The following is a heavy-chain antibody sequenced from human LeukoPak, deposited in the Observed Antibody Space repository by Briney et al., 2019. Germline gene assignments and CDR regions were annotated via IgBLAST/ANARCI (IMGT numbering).Heavy chain of an antibody. D-gene: IGHD6-13*01. Sequence: GASVKVSCKASGYSLTGFDINWVRQGSGQGLEWMGWMNPKRGNTGYAPTFQGRVTITRDTSIDTAFMELSSLRPDDTAVYYCARGGSSSSYYNNYGMDVWGQGTTITVSS. J-gene: IGHJ6*02. CDR2: MNPKRGNT. V-gene: IGHV1-8*01. CDR1: GYSLTGFD. CDR3: ARGGSSSSYYNNYGMDV.